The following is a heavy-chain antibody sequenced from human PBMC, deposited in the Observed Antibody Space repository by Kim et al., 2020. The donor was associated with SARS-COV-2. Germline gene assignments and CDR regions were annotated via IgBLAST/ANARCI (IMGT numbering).Heavy chain of an antibody. CDR2: IYYSGST. D-gene: IGHD6-13*01. J-gene: IGHJ4*02. CDR3: ARLGQAGTVPLDY. V-gene: IGHV4-39*01. Sequence: SETLSLTCTVSGGSISSSSYYWGWIRQPPGKELEWIGSIYYSGSTYYNPSLKSRVTIAVDTYKNQFSLKLSSVTAADTAVYYCARLGQAGTVPLDYWGQGTLVTVSS. CDR1: GGSISSSSYY.